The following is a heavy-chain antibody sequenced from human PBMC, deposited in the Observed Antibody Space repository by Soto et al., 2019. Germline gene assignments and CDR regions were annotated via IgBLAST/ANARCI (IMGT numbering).Heavy chain of an antibody. CDR3: AYLRGFTGSPGD. D-gene: IGHD3-16*01. Sequence: VPLQESGPGLVAPSQTLSLTCSVSGGSMRSEGYYWSWIRHHPGKGLEWIGYIYYSGLTDYTPSLKSRLSISVDKCKNDFYLKMRSVTAADTAVYYCAYLRGFTGSPGDWGQGTLVTVSS. J-gene: IGHJ4*02. CDR1: GGSMRSEGYY. V-gene: IGHV4-31*08. CDR2: IYYSGLT.